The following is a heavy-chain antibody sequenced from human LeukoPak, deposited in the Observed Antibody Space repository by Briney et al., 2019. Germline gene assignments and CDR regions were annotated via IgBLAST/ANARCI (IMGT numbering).Heavy chain of an antibody. CDR3: ASSKGPLDH. V-gene: IGHV3-48*01. CDR1: GFTFSPYG. Sequence: PGGSLRLSCAASGFTFSPYGMNWVRQAPGKGLEWVSYISGSTTTIYYADSVKGRFTISRDNDKNSLSLQMNSLRAEDTAVYYCASSKGPLDHWGQGTLVTVSS. J-gene: IGHJ4*02. CDR2: ISGSTTTI.